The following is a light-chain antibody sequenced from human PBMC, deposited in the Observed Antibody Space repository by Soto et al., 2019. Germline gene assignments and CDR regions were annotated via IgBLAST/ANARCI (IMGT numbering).Light chain of an antibody. V-gene: IGLV1-40*01. Sequence: QSVLTQPPSVSGAPGQRVSISCTGSTSNIGAPYDVHWYQHLPGTAPKLLIYGDNNRPSGVPDRFSGSKPGTPPSLPITRLQAEDEADYYCQSYDISLHNYVFGTGTKVTVL. CDR1: TSNIGAPYD. CDR2: GDN. CDR3: QSYDISLHNYV. J-gene: IGLJ1*01.